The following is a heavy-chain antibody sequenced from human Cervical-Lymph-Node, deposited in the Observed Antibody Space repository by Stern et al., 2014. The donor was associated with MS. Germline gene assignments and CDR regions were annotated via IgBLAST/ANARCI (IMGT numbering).Heavy chain of an antibody. Sequence: QMQLVQSGGGVVQPGRSLRLPCAASGFTFSDYPMHWVRQTPGKGLEWVAVISYVETDKFYADSVKGRFTISRDNSKNTLYLQMNSLRSEDTAVYHCARDRSGLGDYWGQGTLVTVSS. J-gene: IGHJ4*02. D-gene: IGHD3/OR15-3a*01. V-gene: IGHV3-30*04. CDR1: GFTFSDYP. CDR2: ISYVETDK. CDR3: ARDRSGLGDY.